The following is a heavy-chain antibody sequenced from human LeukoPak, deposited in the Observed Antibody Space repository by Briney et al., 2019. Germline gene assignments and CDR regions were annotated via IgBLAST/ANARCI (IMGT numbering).Heavy chain of an antibody. CDR2: INAGNGNT. J-gene: IGHJ4*02. V-gene: IGHV1-3*01. CDR3: ARGDAQWLVPDYFDY. Sequence: GASVKVSCKASGYTFTSYAMHWVRQAPGQRLEWMGWINAGNGNTKYSQKFQGRVTITRDTSASTAYMELSSLRSEDTAVYYCARGDAQWLVPDYFDYWGQGTLVTVSS. CDR1: GYTFTSYA. D-gene: IGHD6-19*01.